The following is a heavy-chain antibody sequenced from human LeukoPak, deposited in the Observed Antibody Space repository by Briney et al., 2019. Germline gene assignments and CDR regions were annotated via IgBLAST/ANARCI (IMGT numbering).Heavy chain of an antibody. CDR1: GYTFTSYA. D-gene: IGHD6-6*01. V-gene: IGHV7-4-1*02. Sequence: ASVKVSCKASGYTFTSYAMNWVRQAPGQGLEWMGWINTNTGNPTYAQGFTGRFVFSLDTSVSTAYLQISSLKAEDTAVYYCARAEYSRNHDAFDIWGQGTMVTVSS. CDR3: ARAEYSRNHDAFDI. J-gene: IGHJ3*02. CDR2: INTNTGNP.